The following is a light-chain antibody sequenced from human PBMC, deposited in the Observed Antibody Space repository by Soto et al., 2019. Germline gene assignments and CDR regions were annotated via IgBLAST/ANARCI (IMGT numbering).Light chain of an antibody. CDR3: QQYHDWPPIT. Sequence: EIVMTQSPATLFVSPGERATLSCRASQTVSDDLAWYQQKPGQAPRLLIYGASTRATDIPARFSGGGSGTEFTLTIISLQSEDSAIYYWQQYHDWPPITFGPGTKVNI. J-gene: IGKJ3*01. CDR1: QTVSDD. CDR2: GAS. V-gene: IGKV3-15*01.